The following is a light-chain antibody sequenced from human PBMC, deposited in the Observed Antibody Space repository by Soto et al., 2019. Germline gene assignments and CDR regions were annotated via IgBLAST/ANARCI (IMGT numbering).Light chain of an antibody. CDR3: QQYDNLPLI. J-gene: IGKJ5*01. CDR2: DAS. CDR1: QDIRKY. V-gene: IGKV1-33*01. Sequence: IQMTQSPSSLSASGGDRGTITCQATQDIRKYLNWYQQKTGKAPKLLIYDASSLETGVPSRFSGSGSGTDFTLTISRLQPEDFSTYYCQQYDNLPLIFGQGTRLEI.